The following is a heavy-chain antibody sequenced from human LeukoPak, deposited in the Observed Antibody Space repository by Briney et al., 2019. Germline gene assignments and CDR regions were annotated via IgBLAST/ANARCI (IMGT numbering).Heavy chain of an antibody. D-gene: IGHD5-12*01. CDR1: GDSFTSYW. Sequence: GESLKISCKGSGDSFTSYWISWVRQMPGKGLEWMGRIDPSDSYTNYSPSFQGHVTISADKSISTAYLQWSSLKASDTAMYYCAALYSGYDYEDYWGQGTLVTVSS. CDR2: IDPSDSYT. CDR3: AALYSGYDYEDY. V-gene: IGHV5-10-1*01. J-gene: IGHJ4*02.